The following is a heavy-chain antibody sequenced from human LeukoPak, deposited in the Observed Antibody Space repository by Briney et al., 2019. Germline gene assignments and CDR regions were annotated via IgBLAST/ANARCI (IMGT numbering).Heavy chain of an antibody. CDR3: AADPRNYYYYDMDV. CDR1: GFTFNNAW. Sequence: GGSLRLSCAASGFTFNNAWMSWVRQAPGKGLEWVGRVKSKTDGGTTDHAAPVKGRFTISRDDSKNTLYLQMNSLKTEDTAVYYSAADPRNYYYYDMDVWGQGTTVTVSS. D-gene: IGHD1-14*01. J-gene: IGHJ6*02. CDR2: VKSKTDGGTT. V-gene: IGHV3-15*01.